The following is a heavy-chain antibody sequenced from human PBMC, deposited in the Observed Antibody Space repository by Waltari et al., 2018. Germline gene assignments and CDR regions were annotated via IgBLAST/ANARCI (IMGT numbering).Heavy chain of an antibody. V-gene: IGHV3-30*04. D-gene: IGHD3-22*01. CDR1: EFTFSSYA. Sequence: QVQLVESGGGVVQPGRSLRLFWAASEFTFSSYAMHWVRQAPGKGLEWVAVISYNERNIYYVDSVKGRFTISRDNSKKMLYLQMYNLRAEDTAVYYCARDYCDRTNCHGMDVWGQGTTVTVSS. CDR3: ARDYCDRTNCHGMDV. J-gene: IGHJ6*02. CDR2: ISYNERNI.